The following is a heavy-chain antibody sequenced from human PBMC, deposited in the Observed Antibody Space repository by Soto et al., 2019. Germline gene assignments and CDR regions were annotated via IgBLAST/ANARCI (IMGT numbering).Heavy chain of an antibody. J-gene: IGHJ3*01. CDR2: VHYSGGT. D-gene: IGHD3-22*01. Sequence: SETLSLTCTVSGASISSSYWSWIRQSPGKGLEWIGYVHYSGGTKDNPSLNSRVSLSIDTSKNQFSLKLSSVAAADTAVYYCARGYYDSRGQSNTFDVWGQGTMVTVSS. CDR1: GASISSSY. CDR3: ARGYYDSRGQSNTFDV. V-gene: IGHV4-59*01.